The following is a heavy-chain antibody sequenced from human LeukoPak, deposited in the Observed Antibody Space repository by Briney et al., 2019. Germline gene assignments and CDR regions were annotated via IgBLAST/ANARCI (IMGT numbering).Heavy chain of an antibody. V-gene: IGHV4-39*01. Sequence: SETLSLTCTVSGASIITTNYYWGWIRQPPGKGLEWIGSISYSGNAYYNPSLRSRLSISMDASKNQFSLKVRSVTAADTAVYYCARNLGQTWGTVTTDLWYFDHWGPGTLVPVSS. D-gene: IGHD4-11*01. CDR1: GASIITTNYY. J-gene: IGHJ4*02. CDR2: ISYSGNA. CDR3: ARNLGQTWGTVTTDLWYFDH.